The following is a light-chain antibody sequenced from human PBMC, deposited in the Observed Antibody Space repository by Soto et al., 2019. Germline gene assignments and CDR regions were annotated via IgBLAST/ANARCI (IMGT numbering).Light chain of an antibody. Sequence: QSALTQQPSVSGAPGQRVTISCTGSSSNIGAGYDVHWYQQLPGTAPKLLIYGNSNRPSGVPDRFSGSKSGTSASLAITGLQAEDEADYYCQSYDSSLSGWGVFGGGTKLTVL. CDR3: QSYDSSLSGWGV. CDR2: GNS. V-gene: IGLV1-40*01. J-gene: IGLJ2*01. CDR1: SSNIGAGYD.